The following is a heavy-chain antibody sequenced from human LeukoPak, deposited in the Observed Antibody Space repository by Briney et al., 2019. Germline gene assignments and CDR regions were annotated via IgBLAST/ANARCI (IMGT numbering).Heavy chain of an antibody. CDR2: IYHSGST. V-gene: IGHV4-30-2*01. J-gene: IGHJ5*02. Sequence: SETLSLTCAVSGGSISSGGYSWSWIRQPPGKGLEWIGYIYHSGSTYYNPSLKSRVTISVDRSKNQFSLKLSSVTAADTAVYYCARVNSNYDFWSGFTNWFDPWGQGTLVTVSS. D-gene: IGHD3-3*01. CDR3: ARVNSNYDFWSGFTNWFDP. CDR1: GGSISSGGYS.